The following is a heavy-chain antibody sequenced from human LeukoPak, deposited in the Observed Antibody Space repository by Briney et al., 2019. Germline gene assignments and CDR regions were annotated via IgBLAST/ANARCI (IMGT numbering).Heavy chain of an antibody. CDR2: IYYSGST. CDR3: AREGYYDSSGYSDY. Sequence: KPSETLSLTCTVSGGSVSSGGYYWSWIRQHPGKGLEWIGYIYYSGSTYYNPSLKSRVTISVDTSKNQFSLKLRSVTAADTAVYYCAREGYYDSSGYSDYWGQGTLVTVSS. CDR1: GGSVSSGGYY. J-gene: IGHJ4*02. D-gene: IGHD3-22*01. V-gene: IGHV4-31*03.